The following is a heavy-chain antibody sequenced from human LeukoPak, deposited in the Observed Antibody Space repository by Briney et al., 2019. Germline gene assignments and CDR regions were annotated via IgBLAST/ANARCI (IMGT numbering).Heavy chain of an antibody. D-gene: IGHD1-26*01. J-gene: IGHJ4*02. CDR3: ARENSEAFDY. Sequence: GGSLRLSCAASGFTFSRYSMNWVRQAPGKGLEWVSSIGGASTSIYYANSVKGRFTSSRDNAKNSLSLQMNSLPAEDTAVYYCARENSEAFDYWGQGTLVTVSS. CDR2: IGGASTSI. V-gene: IGHV3-21*01. CDR1: GFTFSRYS.